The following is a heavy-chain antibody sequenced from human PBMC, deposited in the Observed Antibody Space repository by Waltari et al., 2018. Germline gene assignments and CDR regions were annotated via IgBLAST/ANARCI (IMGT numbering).Heavy chain of an antibody. CDR2: IYYSGST. CDR3: AREGYDSSRFDY. Sequence: QVQLQESGPGLVKPSETLSLTCTVSGGSISSYYWSWIRQPPGKGLEWIGYIYYSGSTNYNPSLKSRVTISVDTSKNQFSLKRSAVTAADTAVYYCAREGYDSSRFDYWGQGTLVTVSS. J-gene: IGHJ4*02. V-gene: IGHV4-59*01. CDR1: GGSISSYY. D-gene: IGHD3-22*01.